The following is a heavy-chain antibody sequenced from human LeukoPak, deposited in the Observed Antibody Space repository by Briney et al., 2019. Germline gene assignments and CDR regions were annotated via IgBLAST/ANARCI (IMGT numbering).Heavy chain of an antibody. CDR3: AKGPDHHYIWGTYRYLDY. Sequence: GGSLRLSCAASGFTFNSYGMHWVRQAPGKRLEWVTFIRYDGSNKYYADSVKGRFTISRDNSKNTLYLQMNSLRAEDTAVYYCAKGPDHHYIWGTYRYLDYWGQGTLVTVSS. D-gene: IGHD3-16*02. V-gene: IGHV3-30*02. J-gene: IGHJ4*02. CDR2: IRYDGSNK. CDR1: GFTFNSYG.